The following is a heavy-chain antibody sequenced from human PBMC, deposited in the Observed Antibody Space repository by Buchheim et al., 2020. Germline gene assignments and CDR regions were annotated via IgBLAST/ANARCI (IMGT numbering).Heavy chain of an antibody. CDR2: ISYNGSNK. D-gene: IGHD2-2*01. V-gene: IGHV3-30*18. Sequence: QVQLVESGGGVVQPGRSLRLSCAASEFSFSSYGMHWVRQAPGKGLEWVAVISYNGSNKYYADSVKGRFTISRDNSKNTLYLQMNSLRAEDTAVYYCAKDALILLGDRVPAAIDYWGQGTL. CDR1: EFSFSSYG. CDR3: AKDALILLGDRVPAAIDY. J-gene: IGHJ4*02.